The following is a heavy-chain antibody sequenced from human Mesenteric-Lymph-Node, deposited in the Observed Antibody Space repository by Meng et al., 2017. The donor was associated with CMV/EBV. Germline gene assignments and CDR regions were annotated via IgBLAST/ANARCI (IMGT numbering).Heavy chain of an antibody. CDR1: SLSPSGGG. D-gene: IGHD6-13*01. V-gene: IGHV2-5*02. CDR3: AHRLSEYSSSWLASDY. CDR2: IYWDDDK. J-gene: IGHJ4*02. Sequence: SLSPSGGGVGWIRQPPGTALEWLALIYWDDDKRYSPSLKSRLTITKDTSKNQVVLTMTNMDPVDTATYYCAHRLSEYSSSWLASDYWGQGTLVTVSS.